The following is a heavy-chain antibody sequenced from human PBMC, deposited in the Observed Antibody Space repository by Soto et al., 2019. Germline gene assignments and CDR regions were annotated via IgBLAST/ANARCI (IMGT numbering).Heavy chain of an antibody. D-gene: IGHD6-13*01. Sequence: QVQLVQSGAEVKKPGASVKVSCKVSGYTLTELSMHWVRQAPGKGLEWMGGFDPEDGETIYAQKFQVRVTMTEDTSTDTAYMGLSSLRSVDTAVYYCATDPLYSSRCPRRCWGQGSLVTVSS. J-gene: IGHJ4*02. V-gene: IGHV1-24*01. CDR2: FDPEDGET. CDR1: GYTLTELS. CDR3: ATDPLYSSRCPRRC.